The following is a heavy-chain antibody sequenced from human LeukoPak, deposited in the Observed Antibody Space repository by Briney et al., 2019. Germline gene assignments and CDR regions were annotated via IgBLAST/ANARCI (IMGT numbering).Heavy chain of an antibody. CDR3: ARVATGTTHFFQHLDY. CDR1: GFTFSSYA. J-gene: IGHJ4*02. V-gene: IGHV3-30*04. Sequence: GGSLRLSCAASGFTFSSYAMHWVRQAPGKGLEWVAVISYDGSNKYYADSVKGRFTISRDNSKNTLYLQMNSLRAEDTAVYYCARVATGTTHFFQHLDYWGQGTLVTVSS. D-gene: IGHD1-1*01. CDR2: ISYDGSNK.